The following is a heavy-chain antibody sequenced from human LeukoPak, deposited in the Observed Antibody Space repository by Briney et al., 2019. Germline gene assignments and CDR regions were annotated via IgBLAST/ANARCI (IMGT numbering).Heavy chain of an antibody. V-gene: IGHV4-30-4*01. CDR1: GGSISSGDYY. Sequence: SETLSLTCTVSGGSISSGDYYWSWIRQPPGKGLEWIGYIYYSGSTYYNPSLKSRVTISVDTSMNQFSLKLSSVTAADTAVYYCARVDVVGEYYFDYWGQGTLVTVSS. J-gene: IGHJ4*02. CDR2: IYYSGST. D-gene: IGHD2-15*01. CDR3: ARVDVVGEYYFDY.